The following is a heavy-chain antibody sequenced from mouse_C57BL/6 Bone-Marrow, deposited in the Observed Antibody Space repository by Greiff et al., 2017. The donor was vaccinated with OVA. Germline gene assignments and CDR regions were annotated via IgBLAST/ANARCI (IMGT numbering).Heavy chain of an antibody. CDR1: GFNIKDYY. CDR3: ALIYDGYLYYFDY. CDR2: IDPEDGET. Sequence: EVMLVESGAELVKPGASVKLSCTASGFNIKDYYMHWVKQRTEQGLEWIGRIDPEDGETKYAPKFQGKATITADTSSNTAYLQLSSLTSEDTAVYYCALIYDGYLYYFDYWGQGTTLTVSS. J-gene: IGHJ2*01. V-gene: IGHV14-2*01. D-gene: IGHD2-3*01.